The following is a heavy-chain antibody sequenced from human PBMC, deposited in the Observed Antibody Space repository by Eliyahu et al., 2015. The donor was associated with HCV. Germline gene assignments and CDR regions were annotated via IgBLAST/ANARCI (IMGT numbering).Heavy chain of an antibody. V-gene: IGHV4-34*01. J-gene: IGHJ4*02. CDR1: GGSFSGYY. CDR3: ARPGQPWGLRYFDY. D-gene: IGHD2-21*01. CDR2: INHTGST. Sequence: QVQLQQWGAGLLKPSETLSLTXAVSGGSFSGYYWTWIRQSPGKGLEWLGEINHTGSTKYNPSLKNRVTILLDTSKTQFSLKLRSVTAADSAVYYCARPGQPWGLRYFDYWSQGTLVTVS.